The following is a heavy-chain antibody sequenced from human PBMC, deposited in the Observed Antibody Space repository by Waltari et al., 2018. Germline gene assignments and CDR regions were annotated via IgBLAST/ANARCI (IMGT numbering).Heavy chain of an antibody. J-gene: IGHJ4*02. CDR3: ARGKGGVVAAPYYFDY. V-gene: IGHV4-34*01. CDR1: GGSFSGYY. D-gene: IGHD2-15*01. CDR2: INHSGST. Sequence: QVQLQQWGAGLLKPSETLSLTCAVYGGSFSGYYWSWIRQPPGKGLEWIGEINHSGSTNYNPSLKSRVTISVDTSKNQFSLKLSSVTAADTAVYYCARGKGGVVAAPYYFDYWGQGTLVTVSS.